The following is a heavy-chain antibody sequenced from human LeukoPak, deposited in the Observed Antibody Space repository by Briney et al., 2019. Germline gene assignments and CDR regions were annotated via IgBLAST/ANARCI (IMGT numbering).Heavy chain of an antibody. D-gene: IGHD6-6*01. CDR3: ASPRRPLLGPTYSSSSEGFDY. V-gene: IGHV4-39*01. J-gene: IGHJ4*02. Sequence: RPSETLSLTCTVSGGSISSSSYYWGWIRQPPGKGLEWIGSIYYSGSTYYNPSLKSRVTISVDTSKNQFSLKLSSVTAADTAVYYCASPRRPLLGPTYSSSSEGFDYWGQGTLVTVSS. CDR1: GGSISSSSYY. CDR2: IYYSGST.